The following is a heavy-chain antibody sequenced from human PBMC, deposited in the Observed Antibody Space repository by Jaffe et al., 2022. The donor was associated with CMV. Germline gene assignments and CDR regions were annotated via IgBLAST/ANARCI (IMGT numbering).Heavy chain of an antibody. V-gene: IGHV3-30*18. CDR1: GFTFSSYG. D-gene: IGHD6-6*01. CDR3: AKDLEAAARFGGFYYYYGMDV. CDR2: ISYDGSNK. Sequence: QVQLVESGGGVVQPGRSLRLSCAASGFTFSSYGMHWVRQAPGKGLEWVAVISYDGSNKYYADSVKGRFTISRDNSKNTLYLQMNSLRAEDTAVYYCAKDLEAAARFGGFYYYYGMDVWGQGTTVTVSS. J-gene: IGHJ6*02.